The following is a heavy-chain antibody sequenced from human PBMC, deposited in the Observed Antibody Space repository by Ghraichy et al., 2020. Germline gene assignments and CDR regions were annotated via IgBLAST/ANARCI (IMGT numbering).Heavy chain of an antibody. Sequence: GGSLRLSCAASGFTFSSYAMSWVRQAPGKGLEWVSAISGSGGSTYYADSVKGRFTISRDNSKNTLYLQMNSLRAEDTAVYYCAKEKGYCSGGSCYGSCFDYWGQGTLVTVSS. V-gene: IGHV3-23*01. D-gene: IGHD2-15*01. CDR3: AKEKGYCSGGSCYGSCFDY. J-gene: IGHJ4*02. CDR1: GFTFSSYA. CDR2: ISGSGGST.